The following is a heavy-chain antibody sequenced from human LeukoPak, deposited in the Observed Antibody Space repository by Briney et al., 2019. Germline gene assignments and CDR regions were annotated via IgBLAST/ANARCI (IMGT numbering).Heavy chain of an antibody. CDR1: GYTFTGYY. Sequence: ASVKVSCKASGYTFTGYYMHWVRQAPGQGLEWMGWINPNSGGTNYAQKLQGRVTMTTDTSTSTAYMELRSLRSDDTAVYYCAREGYYYDSSGYAPSYFDYWGQGTLVTVSS. J-gene: IGHJ4*02. D-gene: IGHD3-22*01. CDR2: INPNSGGT. CDR3: AREGYYYDSSGYAPSYFDY. V-gene: IGHV1-2*02.